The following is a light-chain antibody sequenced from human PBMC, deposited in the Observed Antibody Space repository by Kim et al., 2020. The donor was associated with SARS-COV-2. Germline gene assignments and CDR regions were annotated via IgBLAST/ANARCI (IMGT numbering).Light chain of an antibody. Sequence: QSVLTQPPSVSGAPGQRVTISCTGSSSNIGAGYDVNWYQQFPGTAPKLLIYGNSNRPSGVPDRFSGSKSGTSVSLAITGLQAEDETDYYCQSYDSSLSGYVFGTGTKVTDL. CDR3: QSYDSSLSGYV. J-gene: IGLJ1*01. CDR2: GNS. V-gene: IGLV1-40*01. CDR1: SSNIGAGYD.